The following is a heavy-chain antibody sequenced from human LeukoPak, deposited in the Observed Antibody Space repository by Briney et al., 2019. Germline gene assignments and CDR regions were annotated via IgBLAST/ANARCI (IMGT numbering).Heavy chain of an antibody. J-gene: IGHJ4*02. Sequence: PGGSLRLSCAASGFTFSRHWMHWVRQAPGKGLEWLSFINSDGSTTSHAESVKGRFTISRDNAKNTLHLQMNSLRAEDTAVYYCARGGVACGNDYWGQGTLVTVSS. D-gene: IGHD3-10*01. V-gene: IGHV3-74*01. CDR2: INSDGSTT. CDR3: ARGGVACGNDY. CDR1: GFTFSRHW.